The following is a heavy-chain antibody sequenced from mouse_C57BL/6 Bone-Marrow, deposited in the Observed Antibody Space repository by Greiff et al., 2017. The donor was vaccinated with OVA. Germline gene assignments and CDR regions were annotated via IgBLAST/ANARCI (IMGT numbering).Heavy chain of an antibody. CDR1: GYTFTSYW. D-gene: IGHD1-1*01. CDR2: IYPGNSDT. Sequence: DVQLQESGTVLARPGASVKMSCKTSGYTFTSYWMHWVKQRPGQGLEWIGAIYPGNSDTSYNQKFKGKAKLTAVTSASTAYMELSSLTNEDSAVYYCTRTRSITTVVTYWYFDVWGTGTTVTVSS. J-gene: IGHJ1*03. CDR3: TRTRSITTVVTYWYFDV. V-gene: IGHV1-5*01.